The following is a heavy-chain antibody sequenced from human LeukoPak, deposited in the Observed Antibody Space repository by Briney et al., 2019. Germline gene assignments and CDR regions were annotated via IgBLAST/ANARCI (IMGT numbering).Heavy chain of an antibody. CDR3: ARKKVEPDRYFDY. Sequence: ASVKVSCKASGYTFTSYSLNWVRQAPGQGLEWMGWINTNTGDPTYAQGFTGRFVFSLDTSVSTAYLQISSLGAEDTAVYFCARKKVEPDRYFDYWGQGTLVTVSS. CDR2: INTNTGDP. J-gene: IGHJ4*02. V-gene: IGHV7-4-1*02. CDR1: GYTFTSYS. D-gene: IGHD1-14*01.